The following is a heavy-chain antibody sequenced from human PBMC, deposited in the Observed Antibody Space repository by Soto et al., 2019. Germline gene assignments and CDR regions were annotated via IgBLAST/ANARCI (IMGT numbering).Heavy chain of an antibody. Sequence: GGSLRLSCAASGFVFSDDGMHWVRQAPGNGLEWVALITNDGNNEYYRASVKGRFSLTRGRSTNTVDLIMNSLRPEDTGVYYCAKEGPGGGSPFYYDMDVCGRRTTVTVSS. CDR1: GFVFSDDG. V-gene: IGHV3-30*02. D-gene: IGHD3-10*01. J-gene: IGHJ6*02. CDR2: ITNDGNNE. CDR3: AKEGPGGGSPFYYDMDV.